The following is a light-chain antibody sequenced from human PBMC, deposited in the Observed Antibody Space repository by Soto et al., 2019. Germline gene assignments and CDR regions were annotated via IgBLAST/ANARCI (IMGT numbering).Light chain of an antibody. CDR3: QHYSTRSGVT. Sequence: IQMTQSPSTLSASVGDRVIITCRASQDISGWLAWYQQKPGKAPKLLVFDASSLEDGVPSRFSGSGSGTEFTLTVSNLQSGDFATYYCQHYSTRSGVTFGGGTKVEI. V-gene: IGKV1-5*01. J-gene: IGKJ4*01. CDR2: DAS. CDR1: QDISGW.